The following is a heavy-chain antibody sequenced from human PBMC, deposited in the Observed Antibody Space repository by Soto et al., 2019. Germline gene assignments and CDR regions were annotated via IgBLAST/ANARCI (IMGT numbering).Heavy chain of an antibody. V-gene: IGHV3-30*18. D-gene: IGHD1-26*01. CDR2: TSYDGNNK. J-gene: IGHJ4*02. CDR1: GFTFGNYG. Sequence: VGSLRLSCTGSGFTFGNYGMHWVRQAPGKGLEWVASTSYDGNNKYYADSLKGRFTISRDNSKKMVYLQMTSLGPEDTAVYYCAKGGGSARDFDYWGQGALVTVSS. CDR3: AKGGGSARDFDY.